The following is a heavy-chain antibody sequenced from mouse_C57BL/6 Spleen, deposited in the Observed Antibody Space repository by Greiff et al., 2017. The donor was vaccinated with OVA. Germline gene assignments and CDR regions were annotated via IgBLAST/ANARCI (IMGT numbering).Heavy chain of an antibody. CDR2: FYPGSGSI. CDR3: ARHKFLPITTVVAHWYFDV. V-gene: IGHV1-62-2*01. J-gene: IGHJ1*03. Sequence: VQLQQSGAELVKPGASVKLSCKASGYTFTEYTIHWVKQRSGQGLEWIGWFYPGSGSIKYNEKFKDKATLTADKSSSTVYMELSRLTSEDSAVYFCARHKFLPITTVVAHWYFDVWGTGTTVTVSS. CDR1: GYTFTEYT. D-gene: IGHD1-1*01.